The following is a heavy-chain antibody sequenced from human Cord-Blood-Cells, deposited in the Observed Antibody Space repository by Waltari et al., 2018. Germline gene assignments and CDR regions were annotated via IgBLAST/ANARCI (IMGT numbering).Heavy chain of an antibody. D-gene: IGHD6-13*01. CDR3: ARDSSSSWYYYYYGMDV. Sequence: EVQLVESGGGLVKPGGSLRLSCAASGFTFSSYSMNWVRQAPGKGLGWFSSISSHNSYIYFADSVKGRFTISRDNAKNSLYLQMNSLRAEDTAVYYCARDSSSSWYYYYYGMDVWGQGTTVTVSS. CDR1: GFTFSSYS. V-gene: IGHV3-21*01. J-gene: IGHJ6*02. CDR2: ISSHNSYI.